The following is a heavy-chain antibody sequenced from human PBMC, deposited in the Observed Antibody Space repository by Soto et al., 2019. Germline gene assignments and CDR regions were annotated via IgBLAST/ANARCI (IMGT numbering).Heavy chain of an antibody. CDR2: IYGGGST. CDR1: GFTVSNNF. CDR3: ARAFGDRIYYFDY. D-gene: IGHD3-10*01. J-gene: IGHJ4*02. V-gene: IGHV3-53*02. Sequence: EVQLVETGGGLIQPGGSLRLSCAAYGFTVSNNFMGWVRQAPGKGLEWVSVIYGGGSTYYADSVKGRFTISRDNSKNTLYLQMNSLRDEDTAVYYCARAFGDRIYYFDYWGQGTLVTVSS.